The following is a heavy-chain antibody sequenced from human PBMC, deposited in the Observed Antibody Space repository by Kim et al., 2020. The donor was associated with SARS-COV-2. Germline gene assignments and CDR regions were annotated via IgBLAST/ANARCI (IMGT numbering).Heavy chain of an antibody. CDR2: ISYDGSNK. J-gene: IGHJ4*01. CDR3: SSGYDYDSSGSCFD. Sequence: GGSLRLSCAASGFTFTSTGMHWVRQAPGKGLEWVAVISYDGSNKSTEDSAKGRFTISRAKSKKTQYLQLHSNRAEDTAADYCSSGYDYDSSGSCFD. CDR1: GFTFTSTG. V-gene: IGHV3-30*12. D-gene: IGHD3-22*01.